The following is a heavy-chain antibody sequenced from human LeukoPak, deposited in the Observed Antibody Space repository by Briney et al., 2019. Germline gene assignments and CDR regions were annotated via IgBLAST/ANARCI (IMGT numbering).Heavy chain of an antibody. J-gene: IGHJ5*02. CDR3: ARLRYSNYTFDP. V-gene: IGHV4-31*03. D-gene: IGHD4-11*01. Sequence: SETLSLTCTVSGGSISSGGYYWSWIRQHPGKGLEWIGYIYYSGSTYYNPSLKSRVTISVVTSKNQFSLKLSSVTAADTAVYYCARLRYSNYTFDPWGQGTLVTVSS. CDR1: GGSISSGGYY. CDR2: IYYSGST.